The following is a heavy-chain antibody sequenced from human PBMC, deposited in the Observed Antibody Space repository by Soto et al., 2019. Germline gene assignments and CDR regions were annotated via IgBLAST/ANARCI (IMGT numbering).Heavy chain of an antibody. J-gene: IGHJ5*02. CDR1: GGTFSSYA. D-gene: IGHD3-3*01. V-gene: IGHV1-69*06. CDR3: ARQGPYDFWSGSRNWFDP. Sequence: QVQLVQSGAEVKKPGSSVKVSCKASGGTFSSYAISWVRQAPGQGLEWMGGIIPIFGTANYAQKFQGRVTITAEKSTSTAYMELSSLRSEDTAVYYCARQGPYDFWSGSRNWFDPWGQGTLVTVSS. CDR2: IIPIFGTA.